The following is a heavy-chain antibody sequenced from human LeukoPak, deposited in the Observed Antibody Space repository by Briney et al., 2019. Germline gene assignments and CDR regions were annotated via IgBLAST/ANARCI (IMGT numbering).Heavy chain of an antibody. CDR2: IYYSGST. D-gene: IGHD4-17*01. Sequence: SETLSLTCTVSGGSISSYYWSWIRQPPGKGLEWIGYIYYSGSTNYNPSLKSRVTISVDTSKNQFSLKLSSVIAADTAVYYCARESDYGDYGAFDIWGQGTMVTVSS. V-gene: IGHV4-59*01. J-gene: IGHJ3*02. CDR3: ARESDYGDYGAFDI. CDR1: GGSISSYY.